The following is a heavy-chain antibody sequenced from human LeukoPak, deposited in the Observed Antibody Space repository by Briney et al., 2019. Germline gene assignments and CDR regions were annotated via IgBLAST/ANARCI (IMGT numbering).Heavy chain of an antibody. CDR2: ISGSGDNT. J-gene: IGHJ4*02. CDR1: GFTFSSYA. Sequence: GGSLRLSCAASGFTFSSYAMSWVRQAPGKGLEWVSIISGSGDNTYYADSMKGRFTISRDNSKNTLYLQMNSLRAEDTAVYYCARDGGSWKEYWGQGTLVTVSS. V-gene: IGHV3-23*01. D-gene: IGHD6-13*01. CDR3: ARDGGSWKEY.